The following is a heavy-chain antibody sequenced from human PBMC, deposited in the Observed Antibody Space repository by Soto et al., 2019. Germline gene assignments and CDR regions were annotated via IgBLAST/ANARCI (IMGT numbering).Heavy chain of an antibody. CDR1: GFTFSGYA. J-gene: IGHJ6*02. D-gene: IGHD6-19*01. CDR3: AKVRQWLANYYYYGMDV. V-gene: IGHV3-23*01. Sequence: GGSLRLSCAASGFTFSGYAMSWVRQSPGKGLEWVSAISGSGGSTYYADSVKGRFTISRDNSKNTLYLQMNSLRAEDTAVYYCAKVRQWLANYYYYGMDVWGQGTTVTVSS. CDR2: ISGSGGST.